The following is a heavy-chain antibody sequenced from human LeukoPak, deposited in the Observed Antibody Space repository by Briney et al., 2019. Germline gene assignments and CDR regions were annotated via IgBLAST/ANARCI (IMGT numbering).Heavy chain of an antibody. CDR1: GFTFSNYW. Sequence: GGSLRLSCVASGFTFSNYWMSWVRQAPGKGLEWVANIKQDGSEQYYVDSVKGRFTVSRDNAKNSLHLQMNSLRAEDTAVYYCATDSPYDYWGQGTLVTVSP. J-gene: IGHJ4*02. V-gene: IGHV3-7*01. CDR2: IKQDGSEQ. CDR3: ATDSPYDY. D-gene: IGHD2-15*01.